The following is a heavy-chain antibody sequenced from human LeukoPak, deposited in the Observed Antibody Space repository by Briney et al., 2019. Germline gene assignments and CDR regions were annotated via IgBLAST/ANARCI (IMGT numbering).Heavy chain of an antibody. V-gene: IGHV4-4*07. Sequence: SETLSLTCTVSGGSISGYYWTWIRRPAGKGLEWIGRIYTSGSTNYNPSLKSRVTMSVDTSKNQFSLNLTSVTAADTAVYYCARVYSSSSGTTFDYWGQGTLVTVSS. CDR1: GGSISGYY. CDR3: ARVYSSSSGTTFDY. J-gene: IGHJ4*02. CDR2: IYTSGST. D-gene: IGHD6-6*01.